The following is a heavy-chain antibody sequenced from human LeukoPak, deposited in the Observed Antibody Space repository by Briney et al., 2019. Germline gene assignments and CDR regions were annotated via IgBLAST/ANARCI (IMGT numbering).Heavy chain of an antibody. CDR1: GGTFSSYA. J-gene: IGHJ4*02. D-gene: IGHD3-10*01. Sequence: GASVKVSCKASGGTFSSYAISWVRQAPGQGLEWMGGIIPIFGTANYAQKFQGRVTITADESTSTAYMELSSLRSEDMAVYYCTREHRGGYYFDYWGQGTLVTVSS. V-gene: IGHV1-69*13. CDR3: TREHRGGYYFDY. CDR2: IIPIFGTA.